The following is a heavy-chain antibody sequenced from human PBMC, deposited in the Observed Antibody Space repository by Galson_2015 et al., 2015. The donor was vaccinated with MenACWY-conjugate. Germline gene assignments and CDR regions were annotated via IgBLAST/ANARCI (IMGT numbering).Heavy chain of an antibody. CDR3: AKWECYAHY. Sequence: SLRLSCAASGFTFSTNAMTWVRQAPGKGLEWVSGISGSTNTTYYRDSVKGRFTISRDNSKNTVYLQMNSLRAEDTAFYYCAKWECYAHYWCQGTLVIVSS. CDR1: GFTFSTNA. CDR2: ISGSTNTT. D-gene: IGHD1-26*01. V-gene: IGHV3-23*02. J-gene: IGHJ4*02.